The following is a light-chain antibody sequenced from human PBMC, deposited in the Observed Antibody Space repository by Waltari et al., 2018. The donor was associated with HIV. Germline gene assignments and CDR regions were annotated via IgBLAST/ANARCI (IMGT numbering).Light chain of an antibody. CDR2: AAS. J-gene: IGKJ1*01. V-gene: IGKV1-27*01. Sequence: DIQMTQSPSSLSASVGDRVSITCRASQGIYKYLAWYQQKPGKVPKLLIYAASTLQSGVPSRFSGSGSGTDFTLTISSPQPEDVATYYCQKYNETPWTFGQGTKVEIK. CDR3: QKYNETPWT. CDR1: QGIYKY.